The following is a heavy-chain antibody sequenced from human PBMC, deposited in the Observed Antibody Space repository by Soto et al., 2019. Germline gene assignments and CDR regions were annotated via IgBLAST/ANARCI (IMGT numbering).Heavy chain of an antibody. CDR3: AKDKERGGYDSDFDS. CDR1: GLTFGTYG. CDR2: ITGGNT. D-gene: IGHD3-3*01. V-gene: IGHV3-23*01. Sequence: EVHLLESGGGLIQPGGSLRLSCGASGLTFGTYGMGWVRQAPGKGLEWVSTITGGNTYYAASVKGRFTISRDNSKNTLYLQMSSLRAEDTALYYCAKDKERGGYDSDFDSWGQGTLVTVSS. J-gene: IGHJ4*02.